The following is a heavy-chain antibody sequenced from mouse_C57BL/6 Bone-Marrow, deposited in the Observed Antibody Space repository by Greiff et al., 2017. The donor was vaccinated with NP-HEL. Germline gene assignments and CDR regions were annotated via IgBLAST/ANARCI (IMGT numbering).Heavy chain of an antibody. J-gene: IGHJ4*01. D-gene: IGHD2-3*01. CDR2: ISSGGDYI. Sequence: EVQGVESGEGLVKPGGSLKLSCAASGFTFSSYAMSWVPQTPEKRLEWVAYISSGGDYIYYADTVKGRFTISRDNARNTLYLQMSSLKSEDTAMYYCTSDGYYVRYGMDYWGQGTSVTVSS. CDR1: GFTFSSYA. V-gene: IGHV5-9-1*02. CDR3: TSDGYYVRYGMDY.